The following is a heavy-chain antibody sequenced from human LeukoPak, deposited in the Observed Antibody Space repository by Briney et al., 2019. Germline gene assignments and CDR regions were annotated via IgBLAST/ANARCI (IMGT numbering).Heavy chain of an antibody. CDR1: GFTFSSYG. V-gene: IGHV3-30*18. J-gene: IGHJ4*02. Sequence: GGSLRLSCAASGFTFSSYGMHWVRQAPGKGLEWVAVISYDGSNKYYADSVKGRFTISRDNSKNTLYLQMNSLRAEDTAVYYCAKQFDYWGQGTLVTVSS. CDR3: AKQFDY. CDR2: ISYDGSNK.